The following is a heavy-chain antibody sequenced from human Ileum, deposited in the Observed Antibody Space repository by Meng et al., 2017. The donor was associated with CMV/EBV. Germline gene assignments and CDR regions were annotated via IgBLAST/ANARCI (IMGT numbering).Heavy chain of an antibody. CDR2: TWYGSKWYY. Sequence: VHPAQTLSLTWAGDSVSSSTESWNWIRQSPSRGLEWLGRTWYGSKWYYEYAVSVKSRITIIPDTSQNQISLQLNSVTPDDTAVYYCTYGWPLKYWGQGSLVTVSS. CDR3: TYGWPLKY. V-gene: IGHV6-1*01. J-gene: IGHJ4*02. D-gene: IGHD3-10*01. CDR1: DSVSSSTES.